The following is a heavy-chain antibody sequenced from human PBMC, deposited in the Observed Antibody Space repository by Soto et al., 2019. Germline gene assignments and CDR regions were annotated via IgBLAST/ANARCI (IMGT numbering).Heavy chain of an antibody. Sequence: GSLRLSCAASGFTFSSYWMHWVRQAPGKGLVWVSRINSDGSSTSYADSVKGRFTISRDNAKNTLYLQMNSLRAEDTAVYYCARPGGIAAAELDYWGQGTLVTVSS. D-gene: IGHD6-13*01. J-gene: IGHJ4*02. CDR1: GFTFSSYW. V-gene: IGHV3-74*01. CDR2: INSDGSST. CDR3: ARPGGIAAAELDY.